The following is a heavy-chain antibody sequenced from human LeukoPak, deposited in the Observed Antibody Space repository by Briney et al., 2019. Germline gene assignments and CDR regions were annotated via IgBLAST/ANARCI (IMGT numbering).Heavy chain of an antibody. D-gene: IGHD2-15*01. CDR1: GFSFTNVW. V-gene: IGHV3-23*01. CDR2: ISNNGGYT. Sequence: GGSLRLSCAVSGFSFTNVWMNWVRQAPGKGLEWVSAISNNGGYTYYADSVQGRFTISRDNSKSTLCLQMNSLRAEDTAVYYCAKQLGYCSDGSCYFPYWGQGTLVTVSS. J-gene: IGHJ4*02. CDR3: AKQLGYCSDGSCYFPY.